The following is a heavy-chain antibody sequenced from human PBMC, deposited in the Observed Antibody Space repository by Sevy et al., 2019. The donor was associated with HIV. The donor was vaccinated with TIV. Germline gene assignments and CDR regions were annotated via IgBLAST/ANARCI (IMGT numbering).Heavy chain of an antibody. Sequence: GGSLRLSCAASGFTFSVYWMSWVRQAPGKGLEWVATMKEDGSDKDYVDSVKGRFTISRDNAKNSLYLQMNSLRAEDRAVYYCVREGVGGYSYSLDCWGQGTLVNVSS. CDR2: MKEDGSDK. CDR3: VREGVGGYSYSLDC. V-gene: IGHV3-7*01. J-gene: IGHJ4*02. CDR1: GFTFSVYW. D-gene: IGHD5-18*01.